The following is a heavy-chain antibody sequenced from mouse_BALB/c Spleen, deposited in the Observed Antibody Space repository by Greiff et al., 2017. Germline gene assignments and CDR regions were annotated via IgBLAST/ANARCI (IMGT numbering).Heavy chain of an antibody. CDR1: GYSITSGYY. J-gene: IGHJ3*01. CDR2: ISYDGSN. V-gene: IGHV3-6*02. Sequence: EVKLMESGPGLVKPSQSLSLTCSVTGYSITSGYYWNWIRQFPGNKLEWMGYISYDGSNNYNPSLKNRISITRDTSKNQFFLKLNSVTTEDTATYYCARPEEGFAYWGQGTLVTVSA. CDR3: ARPEEGFAY.